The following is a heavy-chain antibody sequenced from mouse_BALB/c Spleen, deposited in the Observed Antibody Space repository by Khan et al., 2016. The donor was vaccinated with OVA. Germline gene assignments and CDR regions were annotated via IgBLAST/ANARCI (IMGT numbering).Heavy chain of an antibody. CDR3: ARDRIDY. CDR1: GYTFTSYW. J-gene: IGHJ2*01. Sequence: QVQLQQSGAELAKPGASVKMSCTASGYTFTSYWMHWIKQRPGQGLEWTGYINPTSGYTDYNQKFKDKATLTADKSSSTAYMQLSSLTSDDSAVYYCARDRIDYWGQGTALTVSS. V-gene: IGHV1-7*01. CDR2: INPTSGYT.